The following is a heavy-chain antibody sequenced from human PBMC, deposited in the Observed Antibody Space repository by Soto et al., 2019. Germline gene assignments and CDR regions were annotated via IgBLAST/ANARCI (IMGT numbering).Heavy chain of an antibody. Sequence: QVQLVQSGAEVKKPGSSVKFSCKASGVTFSSYAISWVRQAPGPGLEWMGGIIPIFGTANYAQKFQCRVTITADESTSTAYMELSSLRSEDTAVYYCATSWELPRDDAFDLWGQERMVTVSS. V-gene: IGHV1-69*01. CDR2: IIPIFGTA. D-gene: IGHD1-26*01. CDR1: GVTFSSYA. CDR3: ATSWELPRDDAFDL. J-gene: IGHJ3*01.